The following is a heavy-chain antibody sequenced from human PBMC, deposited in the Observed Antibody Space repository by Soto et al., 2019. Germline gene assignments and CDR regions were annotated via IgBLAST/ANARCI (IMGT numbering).Heavy chain of an antibody. Sequence: GGSLRLSCAASGFTVRNYGMHWVRQAPGKGLEWVAIISFDGNNKYYSDSVKGRFTISRDNSKNMVFLQMNSLRPEDTAVYYCVKPKEHFYDSSPGETWGQGTPVTVSS. J-gene: IGHJ5*02. D-gene: IGHD3-22*01. CDR2: ISFDGNNK. V-gene: IGHV3-30*18. CDR1: GFTVRNYG. CDR3: VKPKEHFYDSSPGET.